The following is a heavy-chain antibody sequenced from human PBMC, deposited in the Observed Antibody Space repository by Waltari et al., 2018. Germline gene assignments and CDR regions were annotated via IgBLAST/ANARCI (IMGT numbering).Heavy chain of an antibody. J-gene: IGHJ4*02. D-gene: IGHD4-17*01. CDR2: ISGSGDST. V-gene: IGHV3-23*01. Sequence: EVKLLESGGGLVQPGGSLRLSCAASGFTFSSYAMSWVRQAPGKGLELVSAISGSGDSTYYADSVKGRFTISRDNSKNTLYLQMKSLRAEDTAVYYCAKGSSVTTGRFDYWGQGTLVTVSS. CDR3: AKGSSVTTGRFDY. CDR1: GFTFSSYA.